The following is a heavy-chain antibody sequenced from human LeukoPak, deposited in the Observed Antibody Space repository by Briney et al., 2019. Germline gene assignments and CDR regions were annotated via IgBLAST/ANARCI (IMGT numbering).Heavy chain of an antibody. CDR3: AGYNWNYYFDY. J-gene: IGHJ4*02. V-gene: IGHV3-43*02. CDR2: ISADGGTT. CDR1: GFTLDDYA. D-gene: IGHD1-7*01. Sequence: GGSLRLSCAASGFTLDDYAIHWFRQAPGKGLNWVSLISADGGTTYYADSVKGRFTISRDNGKNSLYLQMNSLRTEDTALYYCAGYNWNYYFDYWGQGTLVTVSS.